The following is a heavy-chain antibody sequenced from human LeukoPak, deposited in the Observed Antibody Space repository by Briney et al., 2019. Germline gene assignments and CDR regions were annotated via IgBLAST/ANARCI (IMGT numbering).Heavy chain of an antibody. Sequence: SETLSLTCTVSGGPISNYYWSWIRQPAGKGLEWIGRIYTTGSTNYNPSLKSRVTMSVDTSKNQFSLNLSSVTAADTAVYYCARDSYGGILDFWGQGTLVTVSS. J-gene: IGHJ4*02. V-gene: IGHV4-4*07. CDR1: GGPISNYY. CDR3: ARDSYGGILDF. D-gene: IGHD4-23*01. CDR2: IYTTGST.